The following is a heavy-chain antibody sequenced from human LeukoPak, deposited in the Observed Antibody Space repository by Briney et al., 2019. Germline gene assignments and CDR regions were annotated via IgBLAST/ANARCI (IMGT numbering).Heavy chain of an antibody. D-gene: IGHD6-13*01. CDR1: GGSFSGYY. V-gene: IGHV4-59*08. CDR3: ARQSRVAAAGDWDY. CDR2: IYYSGHT. Sequence: SETLSLTCAVYGGSFSGYYWSWIRQPPGKGLEWIGYIYYSGHTNYNPSLKSRVTISADMSKNQFSLKLNSVTAADTAVYYCARQSRVAAAGDWDYWGQGTLVTASS. J-gene: IGHJ4*02.